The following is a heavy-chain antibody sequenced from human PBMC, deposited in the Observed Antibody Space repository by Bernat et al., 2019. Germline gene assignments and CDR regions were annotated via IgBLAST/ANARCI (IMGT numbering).Heavy chain of an antibody. D-gene: IGHD6-6*01. CDR2: TFSNDEK. Sequence: QVTLKESGPVLVKPTETLTLTCTVSGFSLSNARMGVSWIRQPPGKALEWLAHTFSNDEKSYSTSLKSRLTISKDTSKSQVVLTMTNMDPVDTATYYCARIQEAPRNYYYYGMDVWGQGTTVTVSS. CDR3: ARIQEAPRNYYYYGMDV. CDR1: GFSLSNARMG. V-gene: IGHV2-26*01. J-gene: IGHJ6*02.